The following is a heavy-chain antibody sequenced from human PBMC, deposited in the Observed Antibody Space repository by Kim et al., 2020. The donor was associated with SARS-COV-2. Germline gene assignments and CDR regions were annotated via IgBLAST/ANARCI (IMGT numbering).Heavy chain of an antibody. D-gene: IGHD6-19*01. J-gene: IGHJ3*02. V-gene: IGHV3-21*01. CDR3: TRDRSGDQWRDAFDI. CDR1: GFPFSSYS. Sequence: GESLKISCAASGFPFSSYSMNWVRQAPGKGLEWVSSISKTSTYIYYADSVKGRFTISRDNAKNSLYLQMNSLRDEDMAVYYCTRDRSGDQWRDAFDIWGQGTMVTVSS. CDR2: ISKTSTYI.